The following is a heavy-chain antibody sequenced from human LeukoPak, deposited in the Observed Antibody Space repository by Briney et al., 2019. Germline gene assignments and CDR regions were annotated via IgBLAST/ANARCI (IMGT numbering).Heavy chain of an antibody. CDR3: ARDLAWGADDY. D-gene: IGHD3-16*01. V-gene: IGHV3-7*01. CDR2: IKPDGSAT. Sequence: TGGSLRLSCTASESMFSTYWVTWVRQAPGKGLEWVAIIKPDGSATNYLDSLKGRFAISRDNAKNFVYLQMNSLTVEDTAVYYCARDLAWGADDYWGQGTLVTVSS. J-gene: IGHJ4*02. CDR1: ESMFSTYW.